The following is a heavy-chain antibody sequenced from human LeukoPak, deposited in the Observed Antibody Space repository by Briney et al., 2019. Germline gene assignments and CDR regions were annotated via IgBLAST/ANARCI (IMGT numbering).Heavy chain of an antibody. CDR1: GFTFSNYS. D-gene: IGHD5-12*01. CDR3: ARGVNGYDSYYYYGLDV. Sequence: GGSLRLSCAASGFTFSNYSMNWVRQAPGRGLEWVSSISSSSIYIYYADSMKGRFTISRDNAKNSLYLQMNSLRAEDTAIYYCARGVNGYDSYYYYGLDVWGQRDHGHRLL. CDR2: ISSSSIYI. V-gene: IGHV3-21*01. J-gene: IGHJ6*01.